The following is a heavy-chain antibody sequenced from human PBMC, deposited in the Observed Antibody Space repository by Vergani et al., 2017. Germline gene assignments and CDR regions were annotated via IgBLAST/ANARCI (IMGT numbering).Heavy chain of an antibody. CDR1: GYTFTSYG. CDR2: IIPIFGTA. CDR3: ARDSEWLRFDY. D-gene: IGHD5-12*01. V-gene: IGHV1-69*13. J-gene: IGHJ4*02. Sequence: QVQLVQSGAEVKKPGASVKVSCKASGYTFTSYGISWVRQAPGQGLEWMGGIIPIFGTANYAQKFQGRVTITADESTSTDYMELSSLRSEDTAVYYCARDSEWLRFDYWGQGTLVTVSS.